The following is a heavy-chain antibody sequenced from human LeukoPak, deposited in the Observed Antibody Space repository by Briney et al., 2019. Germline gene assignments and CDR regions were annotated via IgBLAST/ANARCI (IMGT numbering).Heavy chain of an antibody. CDR1: GGSTSSY. V-gene: IGHV4-59*01. CDR2: IYYSGST. J-gene: IGHJ4*02. D-gene: IGHD1-26*01. Sequence: SETLSLTCTVSGGSTSSYWSWIRQPPGQGLEWIGYIYYSGSTSYNPSLKSRVTISVDTSKNQFSLKLSSVTAADTAVHYCARDGNGIDYWGQGTLVIVSS. CDR3: ARDGNGIDY.